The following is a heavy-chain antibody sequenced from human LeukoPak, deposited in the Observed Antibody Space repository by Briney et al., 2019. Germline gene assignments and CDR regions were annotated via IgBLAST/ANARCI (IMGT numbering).Heavy chain of an antibody. CDR2: VNTDGSST. D-gene: IGHD3-22*01. CDR1: GFTLGSYW. Sequence: GGSLRLSCAVSGFTLGSYWMHWVRQTPGQGLAWVSRVNTDGSSTTYAESVMGRFTTSKDNAKNTLYLQMNGLRAEDTAVYYCARELGVGVIGDAFDIWGQGTVVTVSS. V-gene: IGHV3-74*01. CDR3: ARELGVGVIGDAFDI. J-gene: IGHJ3*02.